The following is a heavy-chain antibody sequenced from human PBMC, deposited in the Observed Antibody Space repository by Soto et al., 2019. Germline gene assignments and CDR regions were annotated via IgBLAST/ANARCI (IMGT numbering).Heavy chain of an antibody. Sequence: QVQLVESGGGVVQPGGSLRLSCAASGFTFSSYAMHWVRQAPGKGLEWVAVISYDGSHKYYADSVKGRFTISRDNSKITLYLQMNSLRAEDTAVYYCARGATRIVGGYFDYWGQGTLVTVSS. CDR3: ARGATRIVGGYFDY. V-gene: IGHV3-30-3*01. J-gene: IGHJ4*02. D-gene: IGHD1-26*01. CDR2: ISYDGSHK. CDR1: GFTFSSYA.